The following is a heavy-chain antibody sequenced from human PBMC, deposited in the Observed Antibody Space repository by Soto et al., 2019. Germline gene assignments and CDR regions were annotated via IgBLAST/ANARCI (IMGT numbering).Heavy chain of an antibody. V-gene: IGHV3-53*01. Sequence: EVQLVESGGGLIQPGGSLRLSCAASGFTFSSNDMNWVRQAPGKGLAWVSLIYSGGSTYYADSVKGRFTISRDNSKNTLYLQMSSLRAEDTAVYYCATRPLLPGAPWGQRTMVTVSS. CDR3: ATRPLLPGAP. D-gene: IGHD3-22*01. J-gene: IGHJ3*01. CDR2: IYSGGST. CDR1: GFTFSSND.